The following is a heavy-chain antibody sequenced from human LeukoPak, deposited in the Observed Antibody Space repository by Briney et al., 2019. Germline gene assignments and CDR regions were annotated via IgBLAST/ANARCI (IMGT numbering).Heavy chain of an antibody. CDR3: ARISGGRYYYYYMDV. Sequence: GGSLRLSCAASGFTFSTYGMNWVRQAPGKGLEWVSGISPSGGITYYTDSVKGRFTISRDNSKHTVSLQMNSLRGEDTAVYYCARISGGRYYYYYMDVWGKGTTVTISS. CDR2: ISPSGGIT. V-gene: IGHV3-23*01. CDR1: GFTFSTYG. J-gene: IGHJ6*03. D-gene: IGHD2-15*01.